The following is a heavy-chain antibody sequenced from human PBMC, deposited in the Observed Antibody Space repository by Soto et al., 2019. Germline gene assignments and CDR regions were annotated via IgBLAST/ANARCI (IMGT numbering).Heavy chain of an antibody. Sequence: GGSLRLSCAASGFTFSGYAMSWVRQAPGKGLEWVSAISGSGGSTYYADSVKGRFTISRDNSKNTLYLQMNSLRAEDTAVYYCANSGLRYFDWLSRFDYWGQGTLVTVSS. J-gene: IGHJ4*02. CDR3: ANSGLRYFDWLSRFDY. CDR1: GFTFSGYA. CDR2: ISGSGGST. V-gene: IGHV3-23*01. D-gene: IGHD3-9*01.